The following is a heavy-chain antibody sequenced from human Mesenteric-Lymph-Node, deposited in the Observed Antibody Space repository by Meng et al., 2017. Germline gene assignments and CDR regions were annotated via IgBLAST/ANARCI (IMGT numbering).Heavy chain of an antibody. CDR1: GGSIISYY. D-gene: IGHD3-22*01. CDR2: IYASGST. J-gene: IGHJ5*02. V-gene: IGHV4-4*07. CDR3: AREPTYYYDSVVYWFDP. Sequence: SEPLSLTVTVSGGSIISYYWTWIRQPAGKGREWIGRIYASGSTNYNPSLKSRVTMSVDTSKNQFSLKLSSVTAADTALYYCAREPTYYYDSVVYWFDPWGQGTLVTVSS.